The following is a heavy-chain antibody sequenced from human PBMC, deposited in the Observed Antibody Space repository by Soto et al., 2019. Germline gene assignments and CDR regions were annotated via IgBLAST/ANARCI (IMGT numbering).Heavy chain of an antibody. V-gene: IGHV3-23*01. J-gene: IGHJ6*02. CDR3: AKIRGYHLGLDGSYGMDV. CDR1: GFTFSSYA. D-gene: IGHD5-18*01. CDR2: ISGSGGST. Sequence: EVQLLESGGGLVQPGGSLRLSCAASGFTFSSYAMSWVRQAPGKGLEWVSAISGSGGSTYYADSVKGRFTISRDNSKNTLYLQMNSLRAEDTAVYYCAKIRGYHLGLDGSYGMDVWGQGTTVTVSS.